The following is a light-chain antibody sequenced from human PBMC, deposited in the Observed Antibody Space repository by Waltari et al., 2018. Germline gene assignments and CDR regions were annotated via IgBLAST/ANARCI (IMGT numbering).Light chain of an antibody. CDR3: AAWDDSLNGHWV. Sequence: QSVLTQPPSASGTPGQRVTISCSGSRFNIRSNAVNWYQQLPGTAPKLLIYSNDPRPSGVPDRFSGSKSGTSASLAISGLQSEDEADYYCAAWDDSLNGHWVFGGGTKLTVL. CDR1: RFNIRSNA. J-gene: IGLJ3*02. CDR2: SND. V-gene: IGLV1-44*01.